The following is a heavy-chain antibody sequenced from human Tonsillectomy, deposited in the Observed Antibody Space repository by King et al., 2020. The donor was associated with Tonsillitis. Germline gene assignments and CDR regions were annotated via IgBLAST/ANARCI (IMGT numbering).Heavy chain of an antibody. V-gene: IGHV1-46*03. CDR3: ARDGGIAVAGTYLPFDY. CDR2: INPSGGST. Sequence: QLVQSGAEVKKPGASVKVSCKASGYTFTSYYMHWVRQAPGQGLEWMGIINPSGGSTSYAQKFQGRVTMTRDTSTSTVYMGLSSLRSEDTAVYYCARDGGIAVAGTYLPFDYWGQGTLVTVSS. CDR1: GYTFTSYY. J-gene: IGHJ4*02. D-gene: IGHD6-19*01.